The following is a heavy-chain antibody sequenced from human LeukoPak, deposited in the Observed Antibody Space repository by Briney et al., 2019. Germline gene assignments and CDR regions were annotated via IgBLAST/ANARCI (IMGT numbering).Heavy chain of an antibody. CDR3: AIQMTMITVVPYFDY. J-gene: IGHJ4*02. Sequence: GGSLRLSCAAAGLTFSDYYMAWIRQAPGKGQEWVSFISSRGTTAYYGASVKGRFTASSDNGKNALYLYMNSLRAEDTAVYYCAIQMTMITVVPYFDYWGQGALVTVSS. V-gene: IGHV3-11*04. CDR1: GLTFSDYY. CDR2: ISSRGTTA. D-gene: IGHD3-22*01.